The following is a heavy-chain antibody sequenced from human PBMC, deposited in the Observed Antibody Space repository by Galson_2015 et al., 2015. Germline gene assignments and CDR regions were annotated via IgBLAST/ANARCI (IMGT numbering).Heavy chain of an antibody. CDR2: ISWKSNYI. D-gene: IGHD3-22*01. Sequence: SLRLSCAASGFTFHDYAMHWVRQAPGKGLEWVSGISWKSNYIGYADSVKGRFTISRDNAKNSLYLQMNSLRAEDTALYYCAKGDYYDSTGLAGYWGQGTLVTVSS. CDR1: GFTFHDYA. J-gene: IGHJ4*02. CDR3: AKGDYYDSTGLAGY. V-gene: IGHV3-9*01.